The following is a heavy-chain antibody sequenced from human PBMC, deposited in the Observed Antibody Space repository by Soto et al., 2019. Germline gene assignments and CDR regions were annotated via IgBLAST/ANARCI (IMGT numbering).Heavy chain of an antibody. D-gene: IGHD3-10*01. Sequence: QAHLEQSGAEVKKPGSSVTVSCKASGGTFNSYGISWVRQAPGQGLDWMGVIIPLYGTVNYAQKFQGRVSITADKSTSTAYMDLNSLRSDDTAVYYCARVRVIRGVIPSHFGLWGQGTQVTVSS. J-gene: IGHJ4*02. CDR1: GGTFNSYG. CDR3: ARVRVIRGVIPSHFGL. V-gene: IGHV1-69*06. CDR2: IIPLYGTV.